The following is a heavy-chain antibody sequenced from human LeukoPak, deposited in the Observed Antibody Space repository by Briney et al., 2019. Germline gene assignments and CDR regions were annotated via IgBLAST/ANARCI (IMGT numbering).Heavy chain of an antibody. D-gene: IGHD6-19*01. V-gene: IGHV4-34*01. CDR2: INHSGST. J-gene: IGHJ4*02. CDR3: ARPARYSSGWYDY. Sequence: SETLSLTCAVYGGSFSGYYWSWIRQPPGKGLEWIGEINHSGSTNYNPSLKSRVTISVDTSKNQFSLKLSSVTAADTAVYYCARPARYSSGWYDYWGQGTLVTVSS. CDR1: GGSFSGYY.